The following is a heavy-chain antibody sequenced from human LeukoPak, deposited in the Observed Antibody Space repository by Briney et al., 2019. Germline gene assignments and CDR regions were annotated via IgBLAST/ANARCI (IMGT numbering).Heavy chain of an antibody. CDR1: GGSISSSSYY. Sequence: PSETLSLTCTVSGGSISSSSYYWGWIRQPPGKGLEWIGSIYYSGSTYYNPSLKSRVTISVDTSKNQFSLQLNSVTPEDTALYYYARAQAYSGRIFDYWGQGTLVTVSS. V-gene: IGHV4-39*07. J-gene: IGHJ4*02. CDR3: ARAQAYSGRIFDY. CDR2: IYYSGST. D-gene: IGHD1-26*01.